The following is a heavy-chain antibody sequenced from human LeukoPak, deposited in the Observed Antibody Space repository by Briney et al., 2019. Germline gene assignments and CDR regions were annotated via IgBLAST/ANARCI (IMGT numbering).Heavy chain of an antibody. Sequence: PGGSLRLSCAASGFTFSNAWMSWVRQAPGKGLEWVGRIKSKTDGGTTDYAAPVKGRFTISRDDSKNTLYLQMNSLKTEDTAVYYCTQIGIVGATAVDYWGQGTLVTVSS. D-gene: IGHD1-26*01. CDR1: GFTFSNAW. V-gene: IGHV3-15*01. CDR2: IKSKTDGGTT. J-gene: IGHJ4*02. CDR3: TQIGIVGATAVDY.